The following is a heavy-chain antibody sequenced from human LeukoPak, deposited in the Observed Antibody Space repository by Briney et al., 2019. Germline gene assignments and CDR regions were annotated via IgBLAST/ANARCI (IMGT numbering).Heavy chain of an antibody. V-gene: IGHV3-74*01. D-gene: IGHD3-22*01. J-gene: IGHJ4*02. CDR1: GFTFSSYW. CDR3: ARDDNHYYDSSGHFSY. CDR2: INSDGSST. Sequence: GGSLTLSCAASGFTFSSYWMHWVRQAPGKGLVWVSRINSDGSSTRYADSVKGRFTISRDNAKNTLYLQMNSMRAEDTAVYYCARDDNHYYDSSGHFSYWGQGTLVTVSS.